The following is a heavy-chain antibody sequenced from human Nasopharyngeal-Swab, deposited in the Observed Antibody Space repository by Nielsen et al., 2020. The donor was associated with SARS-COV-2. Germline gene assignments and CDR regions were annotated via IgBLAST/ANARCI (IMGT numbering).Heavy chain of an antibody. J-gene: IGHJ6*03. D-gene: IGHD3-3*01. CDR3: AKGRVTIFGMVIIDYYYYMDV. V-gene: IGHV3-30*18. Sequence: GESLKISCAASGFTFSSYGMHWVRQAPGKGLEWVAVISYDGNYKYYADSVQGRFTISRDNSKNTLFLQMNSLRAEDTAVYYCAKGRVTIFGMVIIDYYYYMDVWGKGTTVTVSS. CDR2: ISYDGNYK. CDR1: GFTFSSYG.